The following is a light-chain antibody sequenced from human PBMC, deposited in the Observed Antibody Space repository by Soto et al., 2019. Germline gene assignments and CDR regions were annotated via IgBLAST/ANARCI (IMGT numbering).Light chain of an antibody. CDR3: QQYGSSPFVT. CDR1: QRFSRSY. Sequence: EIVLTKSPGTRSLSPGERATLSCRASQRFSRSYLAWYQQKPGQAPRLLIYGASSRATGIPDRFSGSGSGTDFTLTISRLEPEDFAVYYCQQYGSSPFVTFGQGTKVEIK. V-gene: IGKV3-20*01. J-gene: IGKJ1*01. CDR2: GAS.